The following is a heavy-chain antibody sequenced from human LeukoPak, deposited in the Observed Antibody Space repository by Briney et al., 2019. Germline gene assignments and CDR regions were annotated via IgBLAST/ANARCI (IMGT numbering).Heavy chain of an antibody. CDR3: ARSDIRPGWFDP. CDR1: GYLFITYY. J-gene: IGHJ5*02. D-gene: IGHD2-15*01. V-gene: IGHV1-46*01. Sequence: ASVKVSCKASGYLFITYYMHWVRQAPGQGREWMGIINPRGGSTSYAQKFQGRVTMTRNTSTSTVYMELSSLRSEDTAVYYCARSDIRPGWFDPWGQGTLVTVSS. CDR2: INPRGGST.